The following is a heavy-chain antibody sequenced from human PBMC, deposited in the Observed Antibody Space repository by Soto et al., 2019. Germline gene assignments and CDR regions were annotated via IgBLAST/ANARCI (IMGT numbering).Heavy chain of an antibody. V-gene: IGHV3-30-3*01. CDR2: ISYDGSNK. Sequence: PGGSLRLSCAASGFTFSSYAMHWVRQAPGKGLERVAVISYDGSNKYYADSVKGRFTISRDNSKNTLYLQMNSLRAEDTAVYYCAREPNRPYCSGGSCYHDYWGQGTLVTVSS. CDR1: GFTFSSYA. D-gene: IGHD2-15*01. J-gene: IGHJ4*02. CDR3: AREPNRPYCSGGSCYHDY.